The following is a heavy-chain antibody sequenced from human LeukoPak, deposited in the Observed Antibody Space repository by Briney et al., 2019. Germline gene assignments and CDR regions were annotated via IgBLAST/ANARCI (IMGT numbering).Heavy chain of an antibody. CDR1: GYTFSSYT. V-gene: IGHV7-4-1*02. J-gene: IGHJ6*03. CDR3: AIEPLDEYYYYYMDV. Sequence: ASVKVSCKASGYTFSSYTLSWLRQAPGQGLEWMGWINTNTGTPTYAQGFTRRFVFSLDSSVSTAYLQISSLKAEDIAVYYCAIEPLDEYYYYYMDVWGKGTTVTVSS. CDR2: INTNTGTP.